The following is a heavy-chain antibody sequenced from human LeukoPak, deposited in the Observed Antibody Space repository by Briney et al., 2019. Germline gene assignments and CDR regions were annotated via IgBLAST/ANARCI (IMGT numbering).Heavy chain of an antibody. CDR1: GFTFSSYG. J-gene: IGHJ5*02. CDR2: ISSSSSTI. V-gene: IGHV3-48*01. D-gene: IGHD6-19*01. CDR3: ARQSIAVAGPVTDNWFDP. Sequence: GGSLRLSCAASGFTFSSYGMHWVRQAPGKGLEWVSYISSSSSTIYYADSVKGRFTISRDNAKNSLYLQMNSLRAEDTAVYYCARQSIAVAGPVTDNWFDPWGQGTLVTVSS.